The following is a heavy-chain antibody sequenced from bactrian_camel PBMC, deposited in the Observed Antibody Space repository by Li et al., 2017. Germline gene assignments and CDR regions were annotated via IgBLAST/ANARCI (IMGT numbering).Heavy chain of an antibody. V-gene: IGHV3S53*01. Sequence: HVQLVESGGGSMQAGGSLRLSCAVSGDIGRRYCMGWYRQVPENEREGVAFIDNDGDTSYTASVKGRFTVSFDKAKNTLYLRMNSLRLGDSAMYFCARGGETRYYRPDNFTCGDNVWGQGTQVTVS. CDR1: GDIGRRYC. CDR2: IDNDGDT. J-gene: IGHJ4*01. CDR3: ARGGETRYYRPDNFTCGDNV. D-gene: IGHD1*01.